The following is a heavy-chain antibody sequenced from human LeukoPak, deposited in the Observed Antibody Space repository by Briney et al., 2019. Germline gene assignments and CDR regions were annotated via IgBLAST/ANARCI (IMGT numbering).Heavy chain of an antibody. CDR2: MNPNSGNT. J-gene: IGHJ3*02. CDR3: ARARYYYDSSGRQGSFDI. D-gene: IGHD3-22*01. V-gene: IGHV1-8*01. Sequence: ASVKVSCKASGYTFSSYDINWVRQAAGQGLEWMGWMNPNSGNTGYAEKLEGRVSMTRNNPISTAYMELSGLRPEDTAVYYCARARYYYDSSGRQGSFDIWGQGTMVTVSS. CDR1: GYTFSSYD.